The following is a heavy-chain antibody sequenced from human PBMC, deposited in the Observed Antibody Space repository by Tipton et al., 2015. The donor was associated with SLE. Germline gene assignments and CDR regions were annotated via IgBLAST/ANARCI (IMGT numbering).Heavy chain of an antibody. CDR2: IIPIFGTA. V-gene: IGHV1-69*05. Sequence: QLVQSGAEVKKPGSSVKVSCKASGGTFSSYAISWVRQAPGQGLEWMGGIIPIFGTANYAQKFQGRVTITTDESTSTAYMELSSLRSEGTPVYYCAGRDSGDPDYYCYMDVWGKGTTVTVSS. D-gene: IGHD7-27*01. J-gene: IGHJ6*03. CDR1: GGTFSSYA. CDR3: AGRDSGDPDYYCYMDV.